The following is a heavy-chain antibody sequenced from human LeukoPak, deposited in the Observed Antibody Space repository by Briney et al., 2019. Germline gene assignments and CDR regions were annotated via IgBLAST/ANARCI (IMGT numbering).Heavy chain of an antibody. J-gene: IGHJ4*02. Sequence: SETLSLTCTVSGGSISSYYWSWIRQPPGKGLEWIGYIYYSGSTNYNPSLKSRVTISVDTSKNQFSLKLSSVTAADTAVYYCARPSALGYCSSTSCYVFDYWGQGTLVTVSS. CDR3: ARPSALGYCSSTSCYVFDY. CDR1: GGSISSYY. V-gene: IGHV4-59*08. CDR2: IYYSGST. D-gene: IGHD2-2*01.